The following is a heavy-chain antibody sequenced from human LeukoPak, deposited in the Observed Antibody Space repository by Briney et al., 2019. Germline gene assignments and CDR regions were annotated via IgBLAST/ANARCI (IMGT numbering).Heavy chain of an antibody. V-gene: IGHV4-39*07. Sequence: SETLSLTCTVSGGSLSSDSYYWGWVRQPPGKGLEWIGSIFYSGTTYYNPSLRSRITVAVDASKNQFSLRLTSVTAADTAVYYCARTHRSGFSFDYWGQGILVTVSS. D-gene: IGHD6-19*01. CDR2: IFYSGTT. CDR3: ARTHRSGFSFDY. J-gene: IGHJ4*02. CDR1: GGSLSSDSYY.